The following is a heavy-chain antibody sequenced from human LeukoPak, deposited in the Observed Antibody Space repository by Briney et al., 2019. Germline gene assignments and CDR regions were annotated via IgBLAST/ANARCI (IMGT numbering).Heavy chain of an antibody. Sequence: ASVKVSCKASAYSFSTYDINWVRQATGQGLEWMGWMNPDSGNTGYAQKFQGRVTITRNTSISTAYMEVSSLKSDDTAVYYCARRLGLRWDLQAFDIWGQGTMVTVSS. D-gene: IGHD4-23*01. CDR2: MNPDSGNT. CDR1: AYSFSTYD. V-gene: IGHV1-8*03. J-gene: IGHJ3*02. CDR3: ARRLGLRWDLQAFDI.